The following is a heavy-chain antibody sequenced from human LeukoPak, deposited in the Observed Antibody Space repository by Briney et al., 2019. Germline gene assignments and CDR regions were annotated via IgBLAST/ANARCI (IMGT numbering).Heavy chain of an antibody. CDR1: GYTFTSYD. J-gene: IGHJ4*02. D-gene: IGHD3-22*01. CDR3: ARSNHYDSSGYFPTDY. V-gene: IGHV1-8*01. Sequence: ASVKVSCKASGYTFTSYDINWVRQATGQGLEWMGWMNPNSGNTGYAQKFQGRVTITRNTSLSTAYMELSSLRSEDTAVYYCARSNHYDSSGYFPTDYWGQGTLVTVSS. CDR2: MNPNSGNT.